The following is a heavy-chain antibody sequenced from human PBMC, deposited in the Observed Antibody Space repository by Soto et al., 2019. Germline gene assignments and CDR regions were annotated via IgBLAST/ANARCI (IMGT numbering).Heavy chain of an antibody. Sequence: QVHLQASGPGLVKPSETLSLTCTVSGGSLTDYYWSWIRQPPGKGLEWIGYIYHSDITNYNPSLRNRAAISVGAARRHFSLKLRSVSAADTAVYYCALTGPLDYWGQGTLVTVSS. D-gene: IGHD7-27*01. CDR3: ALTGPLDY. V-gene: IGHV4-59*01. J-gene: IGHJ4*02. CDR2: IYHSDIT. CDR1: GGSLTDYY.